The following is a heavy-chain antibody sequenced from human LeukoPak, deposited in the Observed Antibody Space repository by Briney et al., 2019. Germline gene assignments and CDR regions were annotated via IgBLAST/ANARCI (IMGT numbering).Heavy chain of an antibody. CDR2: INHSGST. D-gene: IGHD2-15*01. CDR1: GGSFSGYY. V-gene: IGHV4-34*01. CDR3: ARGGGCSGGSCLFFDY. J-gene: IGHJ4*02. Sequence: SETLSLTCAVYGGSFSGYYWSWIRQPPGKGLEWIGEINHSGSTNYDPSLKSRVTISVDTSKNLFSLKLSSVTAADTAVYYCARGGGCSGGSCLFFDYWGQGTLVTVSS.